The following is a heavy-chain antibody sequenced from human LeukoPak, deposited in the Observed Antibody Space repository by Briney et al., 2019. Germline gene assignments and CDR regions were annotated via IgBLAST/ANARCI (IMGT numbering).Heavy chain of an antibody. D-gene: IGHD1-26*01. J-gene: IGHJ4*02. Sequence: SETLSLTCTVSGGSISSSSYYWGWIRQPPGKGLEWIGSIYYSGSTNYNPSLKSRVTISVDTSKNQFSLKLSSVTAADTAVYYCARDVGATPGYFDYWGQGTLVTVSS. CDR3: ARDVGATPGYFDY. CDR1: GGSISSSSYY. CDR2: IYYSGST. V-gene: IGHV4-39*07.